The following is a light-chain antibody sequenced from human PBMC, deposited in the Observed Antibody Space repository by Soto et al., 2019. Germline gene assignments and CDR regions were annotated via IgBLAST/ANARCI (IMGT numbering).Light chain of an antibody. CDR2: GAS. Sequence: QSPATLSVSPVGRVRLSCRASQSVDINLAWYQQKPGQAPRLLIYGASTRATDMPGRFSGRGAGAEFTLTISSLQSEDFAVYYCQQYRSWPRTFGQGTKVDIK. J-gene: IGKJ1*01. V-gene: IGKV3-15*01. CDR3: QQYRSWPRT. CDR1: QSVDIN.